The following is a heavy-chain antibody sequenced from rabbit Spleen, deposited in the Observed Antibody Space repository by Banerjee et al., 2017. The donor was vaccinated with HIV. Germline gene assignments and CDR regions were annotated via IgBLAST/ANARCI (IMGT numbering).Heavy chain of an antibody. J-gene: IGHJ4*01. D-gene: IGHD7-1*01. V-gene: IGHV1S40*01. CDR1: GVSFSSNNY. CDR2: IDTSDGDT. CDR3: VRDGDGTNVFWYFNF. Sequence: QSLEESGGDLVKPGASLTLTCAASGVSFSSNNYMCWVRQAPGKGLEWIACIDTSDGDTDYANWPKGRFTISKASSTTVTLQMTSLTAADTATYFCVRDGDGTNVFWYFNFWGQGTLVTVS.